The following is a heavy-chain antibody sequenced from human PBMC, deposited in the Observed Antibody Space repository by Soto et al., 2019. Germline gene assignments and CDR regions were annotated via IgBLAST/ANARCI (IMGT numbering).Heavy chain of an antibody. CDR1: GGTFSNHA. CDR2: TIPIFSTT. Sequence: QVHLVQSGAEVKKPGSSVKVSCKAPGGTFSNHAINWVRQAPGQGLEWMGRTIPIFSTTNYAQKFQGRVTMTADESTITDYLELRSLKQDDTAVYYCAREVAADGTFREDVFDIWGQGTLVTVSS. V-gene: IGHV1-69*12. D-gene: IGHD6-13*01. J-gene: IGHJ3*02. CDR3: AREVAADGTFREDVFDI.